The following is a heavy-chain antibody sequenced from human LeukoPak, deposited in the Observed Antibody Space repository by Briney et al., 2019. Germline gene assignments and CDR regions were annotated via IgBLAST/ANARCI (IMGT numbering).Heavy chain of an antibody. CDR1: GYTFTGYY. J-gene: IGHJ6*03. V-gene: IGHV1-2*02. CDR2: INPNSGGT. CDR3: ARGQLERRAYYYYYMDV. D-gene: IGHD1-1*01. Sequence: ASVKVSCKASGYTFTGYYMHWVQQAPGQGLEWMGWINPNSGGTNYAQKFQGRVTMTRDTSISTAYMELSSLRSEDTAVYYCARGQLERRAYYYYYMDVWGKGTTVTVSS.